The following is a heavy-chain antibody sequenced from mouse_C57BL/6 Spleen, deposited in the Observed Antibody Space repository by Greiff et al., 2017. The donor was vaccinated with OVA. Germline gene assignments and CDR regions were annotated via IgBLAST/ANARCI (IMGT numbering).Heavy chain of an antibody. J-gene: IGHJ2*01. V-gene: IGHV1-50*01. CDR3: ARRGENYFDY. CDR2: IDPSDSYT. Sequence: QVQLQQPGAELVKPGASVKLSCKASGYTFTSYWMQWVKQRPGQGLEWIGEIDPSDSYTNYNQKFKGKATLTVDTSSSTAYMQLSSLTSEDSAVDYCARRGENYFDYWGQGTTLTVSS. CDR1: GYTFTSYW.